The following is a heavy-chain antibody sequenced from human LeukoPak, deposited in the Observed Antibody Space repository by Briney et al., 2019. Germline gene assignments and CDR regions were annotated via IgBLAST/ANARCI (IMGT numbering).Heavy chain of an antibody. V-gene: IGHV4-59*01. D-gene: IGHD1-26*01. CDR1: GGSISSYY. J-gene: IGHJ5*02. Sequence: SETLSLTCTVSGGSISSYYWSWIRQPPGKGLEWIGYIYYSGSTNYNPSPKSRVTISVDTSKNQFSLKLSSVTAADTAVYYCARDTTSIGFVPWGQGTLVTLSS. CDR3: ARDTTSIGFVP. CDR2: IYYSGST.